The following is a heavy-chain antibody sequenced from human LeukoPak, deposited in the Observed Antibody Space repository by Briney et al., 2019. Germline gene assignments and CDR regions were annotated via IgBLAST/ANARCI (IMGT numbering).Heavy chain of an antibody. D-gene: IGHD6-6*01. CDR3: ARDLDSSSPPRLVFGY. Sequence: SETLFLTGTVSGRSIRCYYWSWIRQPPGKGLEWIGHISYSGSTNYNLSLKSRVNMSVDTSKNQFSLKLSSVTAADTAVYYCARDLDSSSPPRLVFGYWGQGTLVTVSS. CDR1: GRSIRCYY. V-gene: IGHV4-59*01. J-gene: IGHJ4*02. CDR2: ISYSGST.